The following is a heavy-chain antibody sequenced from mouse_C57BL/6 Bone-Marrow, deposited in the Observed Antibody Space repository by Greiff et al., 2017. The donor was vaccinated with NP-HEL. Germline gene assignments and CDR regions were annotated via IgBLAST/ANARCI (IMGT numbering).Heavy chain of an antibody. Sequence: EVQLQQSGTVLARPGASVKMSCKTSGYTFTSYWMHWVKQRPGQGLEWIGAIYPGNSDTSYNPKFKGKAKLTAVTPASTAYMELSSLTNEASAVYYCTIDGYYLAAWFAYWGQGTLVTVSA. CDR2: IYPGNSDT. V-gene: IGHV1-5*01. J-gene: IGHJ3*01. D-gene: IGHD2-3*01. CDR3: TIDGYYLAAWFAY. CDR1: GYTFTSYW.